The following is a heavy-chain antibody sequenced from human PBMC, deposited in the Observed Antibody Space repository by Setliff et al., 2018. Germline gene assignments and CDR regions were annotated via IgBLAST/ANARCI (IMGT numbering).Heavy chain of an antibody. J-gene: IGHJ4*02. CDR2: INWDGRTT. CDR1: GFSFNKHG. D-gene: IGHD3-16*01. V-gene: IGHV3-20*04. CDR3: ARDGGEY. Sequence: GGSLRLSCEASGFSFNKHGMNWVRQAPGKGLEWVATINWDGRTTGYADSVKGRFTISRDNAKNSLYLQMNSLRAEDTAVYYCARDGGEYWGQGTLVTVSS.